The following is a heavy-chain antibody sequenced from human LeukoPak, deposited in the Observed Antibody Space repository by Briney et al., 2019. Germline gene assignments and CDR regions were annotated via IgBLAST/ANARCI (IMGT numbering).Heavy chain of an antibody. CDR2: MNPSSGNT. V-gene: IGHV1-8*01. J-gene: IGHJ6*02. CDR1: GYSFTSYH. CDR3: ATPSGTYSNGLDV. Sequence: GASVKASCKASGYSFTSYHINWVRQATGQGLEWMGWMNPSSGNTDYQQKFQGRVTLTRNTSINTAYMELTSLTSEDTAVYYCATPSGTYSNGLDVWGQGTTLTVSS. D-gene: IGHD1-26*01.